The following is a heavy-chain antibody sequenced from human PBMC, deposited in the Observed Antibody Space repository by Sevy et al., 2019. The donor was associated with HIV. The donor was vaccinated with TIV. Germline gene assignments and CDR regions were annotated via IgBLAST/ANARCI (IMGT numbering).Heavy chain of an antibody. CDR3: TSESRGMSATAPKGIDY. Sequence: GGSLRLSCAASGFTFDDYVMHWVRQAPGKGLEWVSGISWNSGRIGYADSVKGRFTISRDNAKSSLYLQVNSLRAEVTAFYYCTSESRGMSATAPKGIDYWGQGTLVTVSS. J-gene: IGHJ4*02. V-gene: IGHV3-9*01. CDR1: GFTFDDYV. D-gene: IGHD2-21*02. CDR2: ISWNSGRI.